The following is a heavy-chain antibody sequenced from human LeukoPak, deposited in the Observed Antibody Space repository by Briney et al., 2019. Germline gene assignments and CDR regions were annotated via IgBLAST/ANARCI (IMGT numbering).Heavy chain of an antibody. D-gene: IGHD6-19*01. Sequence: GGSLRLSCAASGFTLSSYSMNWVRQAPGKGLEWVSYISGGSSTIYNADSVKGRFTISRDDAKNLLYLLMDTLRAEDTAVYYCARVGSNQWLDYWGQGTLVTVSS. V-gene: IGHV3-48*01. J-gene: IGHJ4*02. CDR1: GFTLSSYS. CDR3: ARVGSNQWLDY. CDR2: ISGGSSTI.